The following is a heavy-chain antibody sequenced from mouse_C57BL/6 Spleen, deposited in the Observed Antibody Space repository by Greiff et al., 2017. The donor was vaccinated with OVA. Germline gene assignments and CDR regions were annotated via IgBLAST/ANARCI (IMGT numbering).Heavy chain of an antibody. J-gene: IGHJ2*01. CDR2: IHPSDSDT. CDR3: AIRDYFDYGYFAY. CDR1: GFTFSSDC. V-gene: IGHV1-74*01. D-gene: IGHD2-4*01. Sequence: QVQLQQSGAELVRPGASVKVSCQASGFTFSSDCMPWVKTSPGQGLEWLGTIHPSDSDTNYNQKFKGKATLTADKSSSTAYMQLSSLTSEDSAVYYCAIRDYFDYGYFAYWGQGTTVTVSS.